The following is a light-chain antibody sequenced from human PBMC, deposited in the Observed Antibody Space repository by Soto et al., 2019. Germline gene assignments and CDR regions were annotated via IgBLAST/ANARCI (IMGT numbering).Light chain of an antibody. J-gene: IGKJ3*01. Sequence: DIQMTQSPSSLSASVGDRVTITCRASQSITTYLNWYQQKPGKAPKNLIYDASSLQSGVPSRFSGSGSGTDFTLTINSLQPEDFATYYCLQSYNTPLTFGPGTKVDFK. CDR2: DAS. CDR3: LQSYNTPLT. CDR1: QSITTY. V-gene: IGKV1-39*01.